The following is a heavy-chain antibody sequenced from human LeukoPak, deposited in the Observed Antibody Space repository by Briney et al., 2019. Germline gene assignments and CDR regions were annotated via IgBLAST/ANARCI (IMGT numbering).Heavy chain of an antibody. CDR3: ARLGVVVAATQIDY. V-gene: IGHV4-39*01. Sequence: SETLSLTCSVSGGSISSSGYYWGWIRQPPGKGLEWIGSIYYSGSTYSNPSLKSRVTISADASKNQFSLKLNSVTAADTAVYYCARLGVVVAATQIDYWGQGTLVTVSA. CDR1: GGSISSSGYY. J-gene: IGHJ4*02. D-gene: IGHD2-15*01. CDR2: IYYSGST.